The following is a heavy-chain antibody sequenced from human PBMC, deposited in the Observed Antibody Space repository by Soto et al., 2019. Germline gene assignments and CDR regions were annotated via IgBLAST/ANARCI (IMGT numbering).Heavy chain of an antibody. D-gene: IGHD1-26*01. Sequence: EVQLVESGGGLVQPGGSLRLSCAASGFTFSDYYMDWVRQAPGRGLEWVARTRNRANSYTTEYAASVKGRFTISRDNSKDSLYLQMNSLETDDTAVYYCTRSSGSYRYFDLWGRGTLVTVSS. CDR3: TRSSGSYRYFDL. CDR2: TRNRANSYTT. J-gene: IGHJ2*01. CDR1: GFTFSDYY. V-gene: IGHV3-72*01.